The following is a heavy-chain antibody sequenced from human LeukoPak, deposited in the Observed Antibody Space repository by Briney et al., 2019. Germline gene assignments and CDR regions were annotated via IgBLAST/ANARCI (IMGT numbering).Heavy chain of an antibody. CDR1: GFSFSSYA. V-gene: IGHV3-23*01. D-gene: IGHD1-26*01. CDR2: FSISGDST. J-gene: IGHJ4*02. Sequence: GGSLRLSCVASGFSFSSYAMTWVRQAPGKGLEWVSSFSISGDSTYYADSVKGRFTISRDNFKNMLFLQMNSLRAEDTAVYYCAKPEGGSYYYYWGQGTLVTVSS. CDR3: AKPEGGSYYYY.